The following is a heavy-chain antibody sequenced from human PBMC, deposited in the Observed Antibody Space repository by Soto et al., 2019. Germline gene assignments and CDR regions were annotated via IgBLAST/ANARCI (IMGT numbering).Heavy chain of an antibody. D-gene: IGHD3-10*01. CDR3: ARKEDTDVHYKS. CDR1: GYNFTNYW. Sequence: EVLLVQSGAEVKKPGESLKISCKASGYNFTNYWIGWVRQRPGKGLEWVGIIYPGDSDTIYSPSFQGLVTISADNSINTAYLLWSTLKASDTAIYYCARKEDTDVHYKSWGQGTLVTVSS. CDR2: IYPGDSDT. V-gene: IGHV5-51*01. J-gene: IGHJ5*02.